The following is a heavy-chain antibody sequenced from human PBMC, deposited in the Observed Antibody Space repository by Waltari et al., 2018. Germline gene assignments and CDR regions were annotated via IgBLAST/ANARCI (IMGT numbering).Heavy chain of an antibody. D-gene: IGHD1-26*01. Sequence: QVQLVESGGGVVQPGRSLRLSCAASGFTFSSYAMHWVRQAPGKGLEWVAVISYDGSNKYYADSVKGRFTSSRDNSKNTLYLQMNSLRAEDTAVYYCARDHSFGSGSYYDYWGQGTLVTVSS. CDR2: ISYDGSNK. J-gene: IGHJ4*02. V-gene: IGHV3-30-3*01. CDR3: ARDHSFGSGSYYDY. CDR1: GFTFSSYA.